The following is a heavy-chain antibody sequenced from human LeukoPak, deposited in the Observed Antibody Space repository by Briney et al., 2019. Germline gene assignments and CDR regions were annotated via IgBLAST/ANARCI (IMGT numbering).Heavy chain of an antibody. V-gene: IGHV4-30-2*01. D-gene: IGHD5-18*01. CDR3: ARDHADTARAGWFDP. J-gene: IGHJ5*02. Sequence: SQTLSLTCAVSGGSISSGGYSWSWIRQPPGKGLEWIGYIYHSGSTYYNPSLKSRVTISVDRSKNQFSLKLSSVTAADTAVYYCARDHADTARAGWFDPWGQGTLVTVSS. CDR2: IYHSGST. CDR1: GGSISSGGYS.